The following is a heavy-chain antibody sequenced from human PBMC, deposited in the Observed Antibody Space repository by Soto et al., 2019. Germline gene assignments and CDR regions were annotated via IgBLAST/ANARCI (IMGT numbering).Heavy chain of an antibody. J-gene: IGHJ6*02. V-gene: IGHV1-69*13. D-gene: IGHD1-1*01. CDR1: GGTFTNYA. CDR3: GGWVKEGGIGGNYYYGKDV. CDR2: IIPIFGTA. Sequence: SVKVSCKASGGTFTNYAFSWVRQAPGQGLEWLGGIIPIFGTADYAQKFQGRVTITADEPTSTVHMELSSLRSDDTAVYYCGGWVKEGGIGGNYYYGKDVWGQGTTVTVTS.